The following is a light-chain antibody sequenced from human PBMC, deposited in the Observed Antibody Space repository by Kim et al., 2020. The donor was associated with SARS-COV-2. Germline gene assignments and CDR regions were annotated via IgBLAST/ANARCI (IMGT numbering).Light chain of an antibody. V-gene: IGLV3-19*01. CDR2: GKN. CDR1: SLRSYY. Sequence: SSELTQDPAVSVALGQTVRITCQGDSLRSYYASWYQQKPGQAPVLVIYGKNNRPPGIPDRFSGSSSGNTASLTITGAQAEDEADYYCNSRDSSGNLYVFG. CDR3: NSRDSSGNLYV. J-gene: IGLJ1*01.